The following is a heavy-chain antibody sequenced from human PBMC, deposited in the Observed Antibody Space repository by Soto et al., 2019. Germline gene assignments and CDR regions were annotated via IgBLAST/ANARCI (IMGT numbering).Heavy chain of an antibody. V-gene: IGHV4-4*07. CDR2: IYSSENT. CDR3: SRVGSGGWYGQEY. D-gene: IGHD6-19*01. CDR1: GGSMHTYY. Sequence: QVQLQESGPGLVKPSETLSLTCTVSGGSMHTYYWSWIRQPAGKGLEWIGRIYSSENTNYNPSLKRRVTMSVDMSKNQFSLKLSSVTAADTAVYYCSRVGSGGWYGQEYWGPGTLATVSS. J-gene: IGHJ4*02.